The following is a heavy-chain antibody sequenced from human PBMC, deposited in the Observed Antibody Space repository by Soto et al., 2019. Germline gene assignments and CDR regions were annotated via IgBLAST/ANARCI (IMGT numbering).Heavy chain of an antibody. CDR3: SRDKAWGRGDSGYYYGMDV. CDR2: IWYDGSNK. J-gene: IGHJ6*02. CDR1: GFTFSSYG. V-gene: IGHV3-33*01. Sequence: QVQLVESGGGVVQHGRSLRLSCAASGFTFSSYGMHWVRQAPGKGLEWVAVIWYDGSNKYYADSVNGRFTISRDNSKNTLSLQMNSLRAEDTAVYYCSRDKAWGRGDSGYYYGMDVWGQGTTVTVSS. D-gene: IGHD5-18*01.